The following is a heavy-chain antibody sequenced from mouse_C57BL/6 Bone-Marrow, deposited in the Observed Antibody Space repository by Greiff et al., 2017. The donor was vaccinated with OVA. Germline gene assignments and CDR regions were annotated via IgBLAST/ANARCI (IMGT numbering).Heavy chain of an antibody. J-gene: IGHJ2*01. V-gene: IGHV2-2*01. D-gene: IGHD1-1*01. CDR2: IWSGGST. CDR3: ARKNYGRRDNYFDY. CDR1: GFSLTSYG. Sequence: VQLQQSGPGLVQPSQSLSITCTVSGFSLTSYGVHWVRQSPGKGLEWLGVIWSGGSTDYNAAFISRLSISKDNSKSQVFFKMNSLQADDTAIYYCARKNYGRRDNYFDYWGQGTTLTVSS.